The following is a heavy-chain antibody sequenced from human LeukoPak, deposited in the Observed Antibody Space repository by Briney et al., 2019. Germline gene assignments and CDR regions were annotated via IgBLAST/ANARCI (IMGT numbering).Heavy chain of an antibody. D-gene: IGHD6-19*01. CDR2: IHHEGGT. J-gene: IGHJ4*02. Sequence: SETLSLTCGVSGGSISSGIRWSWVRQPPGKGLEWIGEIHHEGGTKYSPTLKRRVTISVDKSKNQFPLKLNSVTAADTGVYYCTAQGGWYIDYWGQGTLVTVSS. CDR1: GGSISSGIR. V-gene: IGHV4/OR15-8*01. CDR3: TAQGGWYIDY.